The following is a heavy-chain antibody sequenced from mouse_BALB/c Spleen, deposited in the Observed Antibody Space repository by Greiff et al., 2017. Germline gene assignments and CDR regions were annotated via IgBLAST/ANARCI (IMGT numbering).Heavy chain of an antibody. CDR2: ILPGSGST. D-gene: IGHD2-4*01. Sequence: QVQLQQSGAELMKPAASVKISCKATGYTFSSYWIEWVKQRPGHGLEWIGEILPGSGSTNYNEKFKGKATFTADTSSNTAYMQLSSLTSEDSAVYYCARGMITTAMDYWGQGTSVTVSS. CDR3: ARGMITTAMDY. J-gene: IGHJ4*01. CDR1: GYTFSSYW. V-gene: IGHV1-9*01.